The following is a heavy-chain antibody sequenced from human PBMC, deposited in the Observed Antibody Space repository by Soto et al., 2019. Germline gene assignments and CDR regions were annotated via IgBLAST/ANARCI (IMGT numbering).Heavy chain of an antibody. CDR2: IIPIFGTA. CDR3: ARESGFTRIVDANAFDI. Sequence: QVQLVQSGAEVKKPGSSVKVSCKASGGTFSSYAISWVRQAPGQGLEWMGGIIPIFGTANYAQKFQGRVTITADESTSTAYMELSSLRSEDTAVYYCARESGFTRIVDANAFDIWGQGTMVTVSS. CDR1: GGTFSSYA. J-gene: IGHJ3*02. D-gene: IGHD3-22*01. V-gene: IGHV1-69*01.